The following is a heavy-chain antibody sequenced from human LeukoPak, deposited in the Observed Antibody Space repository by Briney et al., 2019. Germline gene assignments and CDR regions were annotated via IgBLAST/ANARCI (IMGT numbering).Heavy chain of an antibody. CDR2: ISSSSSDI. V-gene: IGHV3-21*01. Sequence: PGGSLRLSCAASGVTFSSDSMNWVRQAPGKGLEWVSSISSSSSDIYYADSVKGRVTLSRENAKNSLCLQMNSLSAEDTAVYYCARVGDSSGLWNYFDIWGQGTMVTVSS. CDR3: ARVGDSSGLWNYFDI. D-gene: IGHD3-22*01. J-gene: IGHJ3*02. CDR1: GVTFSSDS.